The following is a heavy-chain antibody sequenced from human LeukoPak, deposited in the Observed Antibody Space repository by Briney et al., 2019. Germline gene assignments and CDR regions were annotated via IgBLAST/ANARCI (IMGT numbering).Heavy chain of an antibody. CDR2: IYSNGSA. Sequence: SETLSLTCTVSGYSISSGYYWGWIRQPPGKGLEWIGTIYSNGSANYNPSLKSRVTISVDRSKKQFFLKLSSVTAADTAFYYCARHGILAGYEYFDYWGRGTLVTVSS. CDR1: GYSISSGYY. D-gene: IGHD3-9*01. J-gene: IGHJ4*02. CDR3: ARHGILAGYEYFDY. V-gene: IGHV4-38-2*02.